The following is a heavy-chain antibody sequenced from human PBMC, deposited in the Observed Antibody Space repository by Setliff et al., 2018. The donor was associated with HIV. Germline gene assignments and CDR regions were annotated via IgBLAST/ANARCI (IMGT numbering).Heavy chain of an antibody. CDR2: IFTSGDT. J-gene: IGHJ4*02. CDR1: GVSISNYY. Sequence: SETLSLTCTVSGVSISNYYWNWIRQTPGKGLEWIGYIFTSGDTNYNPSLRSRVTLSVGTSKNQVSLKLGSVTAADTAVYFCASAPLYFYDGSGYLKYWGQGSQVTVSS. CDR3: ASAPLYFYDGSGYLKY. V-gene: IGHV4-4*09. D-gene: IGHD3-22*01.